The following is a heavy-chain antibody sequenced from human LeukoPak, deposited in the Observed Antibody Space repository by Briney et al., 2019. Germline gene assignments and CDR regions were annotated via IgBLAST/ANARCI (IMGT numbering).Heavy chain of an antibody. J-gene: IGHJ4*02. D-gene: IGHD6-19*01. V-gene: IGHV1-2*02. CDR2: INPNSGGT. CDR3: ARVYSSGWYPFDY. CDR1: GYTFTGYY. Sequence: ASVKVSCKASGYTFTGYYMHWVRQAPGRGLEWMGWINPNSGGTNYAQKFQGRVTMTRDTSISTAYMELSRLKSDDTAVYYCARVYSSGWYPFDYWGQGTLVTVSS.